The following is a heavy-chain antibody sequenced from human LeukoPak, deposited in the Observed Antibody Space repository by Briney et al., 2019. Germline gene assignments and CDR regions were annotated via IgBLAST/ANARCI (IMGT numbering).Heavy chain of an antibody. J-gene: IGHJ4*02. CDR2: ISSSSSYI. Sequence: GRSLRLSCAASGFTFSSYSMNWVRQAPGKGLEWVSSISSSSSYIYYADSVKGRFTISRDNAKNSLYLRMNSLRAEDTAVYYCARDGRMATTDTEQFDYWGQGTLVTVSS. D-gene: IGHD5-24*01. V-gene: IGHV3-21*01. CDR3: ARDGRMATTDTEQFDY. CDR1: GFTFSSYS.